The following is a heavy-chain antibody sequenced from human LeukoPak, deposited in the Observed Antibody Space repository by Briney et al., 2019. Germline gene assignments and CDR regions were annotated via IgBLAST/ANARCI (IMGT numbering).Heavy chain of an antibody. CDR2: IHPSGTT. CDR1: GYTISSGNY. Sequence: SETRSLTCTVSGYTISSGNYWGWIRQPPGKGLEWIGSIHPSGTTYYNPSLKSRVTVSVDTSKNQFSLNLSAVTSPDTAVYYCARDAGYDFWTGYPFGYWGQGTLVIVSS. V-gene: IGHV4-38-2*02. D-gene: IGHD3/OR15-3a*01. CDR3: ARDAGYDFWTGYPFGY. J-gene: IGHJ4*02.